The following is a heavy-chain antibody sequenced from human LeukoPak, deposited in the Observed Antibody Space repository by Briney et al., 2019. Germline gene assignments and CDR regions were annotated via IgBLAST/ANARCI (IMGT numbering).Heavy chain of an antibody. CDR2: ISGSGGST. D-gene: IGHD1-7*01. CDR1: GFTFSSYA. J-gene: IGHJ6*02. CDR3: ATATGTTYYYYYGMDV. Sequence: GSLRLSCAASGFTFSSYAMSWVRQAPGKGLEWVSAISGSGGSTYYADSVKGRFTISRDNSKNTLYLQMNSLRAEDTAVYYCATATGTTYYYYYGMDVWGQGTTVTVSS. V-gene: IGHV3-23*01.